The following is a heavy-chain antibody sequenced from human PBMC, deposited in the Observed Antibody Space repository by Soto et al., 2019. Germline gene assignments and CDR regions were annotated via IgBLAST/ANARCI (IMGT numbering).Heavy chain of an antibody. V-gene: IGHV4-39*07. CDR2: IYYSGST. D-gene: IGHD3-3*01. CDR3: ARDFAAILEWLLSPRDYYGMDV. J-gene: IGHJ6*02. CDR1: GGSISSSSYY. Sequence: SETLSLTCTVSGGSISSSSYYWGWIRQPPGKGLEWIGSIYYSGSTYYNPSLKSRVTISVDTSKNQFSLKLSSVTAADTAVYYCARDFAAILEWLLSPRDYYGMDVWGQGTTVTVSS.